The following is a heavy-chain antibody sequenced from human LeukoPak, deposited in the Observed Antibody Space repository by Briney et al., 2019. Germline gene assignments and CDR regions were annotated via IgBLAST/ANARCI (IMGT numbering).Heavy chain of an antibody. V-gene: IGHV3-30*18. CDR1: GFTFSSYG. CDR2: ISYDGSNK. D-gene: IGHD6-19*01. J-gene: IGHJ4*02. CDR3: AKVRWEWLSAVAGLNLDY. Sequence: GGSLRLSCAASGFTFSSYGMHWVRQAPGKGLEWVAVISYDGSNKYYADSVKGRFTISRDNSRNTLYLQMNSLRAEDTAVYYCAKVRWEWLSAVAGLNLDYWGQGTLVTVSS.